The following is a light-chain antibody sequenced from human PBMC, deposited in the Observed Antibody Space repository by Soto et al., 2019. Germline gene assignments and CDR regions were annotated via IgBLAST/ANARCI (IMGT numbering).Light chain of an antibody. CDR3: ASYASSKTVL. J-gene: IGLJ2*01. CDR2: DVT. Sequence: QSVLTQPASVSGSPGQSITISCTGTSSDIGGYNYVSWYQQHPGKAPKLMIYDVTYRPSGVSNRFSASKSGNTASLTISGLQAEDEADYYCASYASSKTVLFGGGTKVTVL. CDR1: SSDIGGYNY. V-gene: IGLV2-14*03.